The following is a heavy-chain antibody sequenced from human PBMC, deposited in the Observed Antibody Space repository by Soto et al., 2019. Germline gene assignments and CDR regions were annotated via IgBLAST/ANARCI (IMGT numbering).Heavy chain of an antibody. Sequence: ASVKVSCKASGYSLSGYYLHWVRQAPGQGPEWMGWINPNSGGTKYVQKFQGRVTMTRDTSISTVNLELSRLGSDDTAVYYCGGGWGIAAPGPNWFDPWGQGTLVTVSS. J-gene: IGHJ5*02. CDR2: INPNSGGT. V-gene: IGHV1-2*02. D-gene: IGHD6-13*01. CDR1: GYSLSGYY. CDR3: GGGWGIAAPGPNWFDP.